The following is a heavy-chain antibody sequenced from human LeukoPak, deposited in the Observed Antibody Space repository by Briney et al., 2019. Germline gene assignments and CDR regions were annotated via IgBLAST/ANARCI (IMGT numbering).Heavy chain of an antibody. CDR1: GLRFSDYY. J-gene: IGHJ6*03. CDR3: AGGPIVLRYFDWLPSYYYYMDV. D-gene: IGHD3-9*01. CDR2: ISSGGDIM. V-gene: IGHV3-11*01. Sequence: GGSLRLSCAASGLRFSDYYVSWIRQAPGKGLQWVSYISSGGDIMHYADSVKGRFTSSRDNAKNSLYLQMNSLRAEDTALYYCAGGPIVLRYFDWLPSYYYYMDVWGKGTTVTVSS.